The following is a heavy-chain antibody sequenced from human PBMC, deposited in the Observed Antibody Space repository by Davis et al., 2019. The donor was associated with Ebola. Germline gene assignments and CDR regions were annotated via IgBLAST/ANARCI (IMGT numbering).Heavy chain of an antibody. J-gene: IGHJ5*02. CDR2: IYYSGST. CDR1: GGSISSSY. Sequence: MPSETLSLTCTVSGGSISSSYWSWIRQPPGKGLEWIGYIYYSGSTTYNPSLKSRVTISVDTSKNQFSLKLSSVTAADTAVYYCARSFLGSYTVNWFDPWGQGTLVTVSS. V-gene: IGHV4-59*08. D-gene: IGHD3-10*01. CDR3: ARSFLGSYTVNWFDP.